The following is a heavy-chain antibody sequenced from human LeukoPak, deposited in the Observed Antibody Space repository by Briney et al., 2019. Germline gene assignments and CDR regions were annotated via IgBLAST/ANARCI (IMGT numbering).Heavy chain of an antibody. V-gene: IGHV4-59*01. CDR1: GGSISSYY. CDR2: IYYSGST. CDR3: ARDSDYYDSSGFLFDI. D-gene: IGHD3-22*01. J-gene: IGHJ3*02. Sequence: PSETLSLTCTVSGGSISSYYWSWIRQPPGKGLEWIGYIYYSGSTNYNPSLKSRVTISVDTSKNQFSLKLSSVTAADTAVYYCARDSDYYDSSGFLFDIWGQGTMVTVSS.